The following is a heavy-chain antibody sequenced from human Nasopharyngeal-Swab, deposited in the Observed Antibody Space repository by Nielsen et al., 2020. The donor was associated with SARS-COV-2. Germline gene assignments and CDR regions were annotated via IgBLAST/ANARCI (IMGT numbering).Heavy chain of an antibody. J-gene: IGHJ6*03. D-gene: IGHD1-26*01. CDR2: IYPGDSDT. CDR3: ARLQGSYPVTRYYMDV. V-gene: IGHV5-51*04. Sequence: VRQMPGKGLEWMGIIYPGDSDTRYSPSFQGQVTISADKPISTAYLQWSSLKASDTAMYYCARLQGSYPVTRYYMDVWGKGTTVTVSS.